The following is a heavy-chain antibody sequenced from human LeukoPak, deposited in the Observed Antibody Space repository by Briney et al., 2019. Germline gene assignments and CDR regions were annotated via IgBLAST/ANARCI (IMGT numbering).Heavy chain of an antibody. CDR3: ARVVVPAAISGSNWFDP. D-gene: IGHD2-2*02. CDR1: GGSISSYY. V-gene: IGHV4-59*08. CDR2: IYYSGST. Sequence: NPSETLSLTCTVSGGSISSYYWSWIRQPPGKGLEWIGYIYYSGSTNYNPSLKSRVTISVDTSKNQFSLKLSSVTAADTAVYYCARVVVPAAISGSNWFDPWGQGTLVTVSS. J-gene: IGHJ5*02.